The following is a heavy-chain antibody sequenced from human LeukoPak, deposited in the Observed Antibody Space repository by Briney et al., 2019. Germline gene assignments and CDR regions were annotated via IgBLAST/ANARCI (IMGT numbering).Heavy chain of an antibody. CDR2: IHDSGIT. CDR3: ARDMTRPYFFDH. Sequence: PSETLSLTCTVSGGSISSYYWSWIRQPPGKGLEWIGYIHDSGITNYNLSLKSRVTMSVGTSKNQLSLKLRSVTPADTAVYYCARDMTRPYFFDHWGQGTLVTVSS. V-gene: IGHV4-59*01. D-gene: IGHD2-2*01. CDR1: GGSISSYY. J-gene: IGHJ4*02.